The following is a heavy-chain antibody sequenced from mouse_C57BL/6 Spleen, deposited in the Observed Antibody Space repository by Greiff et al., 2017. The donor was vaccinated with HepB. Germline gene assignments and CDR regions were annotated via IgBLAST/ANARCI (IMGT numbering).Heavy chain of an antibody. V-gene: IGHV1-18*01. D-gene: IGHD2-5*01. CDR3: ARSYYSNYFAY. J-gene: IGHJ3*01. CDR2: INPNNGGT. CDR1: GYTFTDYN. Sequence: EVQLQQSGPELVKPGASVKIPCKASGYTFTDYNMDWVKQSHGKSLEWIGDINPNNGGTIYNQKFKGKATWTVDKSSSTAYMELRSLTSEDTAVYYCARSYYSNYFAYWGQGTLVTVSA.